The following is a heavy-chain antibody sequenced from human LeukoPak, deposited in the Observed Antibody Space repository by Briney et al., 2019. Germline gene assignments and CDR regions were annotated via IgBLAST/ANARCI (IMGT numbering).Heavy chain of an antibody. D-gene: IGHD3-10*01. CDR1: GGSFSGYY. CDR2: INHSGST. J-gene: IGHJ6*02. Sequence: KASQTLSLTCAVYGGSFSGYYWSWIRQPPGKGLEWIGEINHSGSTNYNPSLKSRVTISVDTSKNQFSLKLSSVTAADTAVYYCARGRKTISLGESPGMDVWGQGTTVTVSS. V-gene: IGHV4-34*01. CDR3: ARGRKTISLGESPGMDV.